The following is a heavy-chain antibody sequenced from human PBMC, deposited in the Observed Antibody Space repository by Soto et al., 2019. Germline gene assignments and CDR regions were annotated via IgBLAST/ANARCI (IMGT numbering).Heavy chain of an antibody. CDR3: ARAPITYYYDSSGYYLDY. CDR1: GFTVSSNY. J-gene: IGHJ4*02. CDR2: IYSGGST. Sequence: HPGGSLRLSCAASGFTVSSNYMSWVRQAPGKGLEWVSVIYSGGSTYYADSVKGRFTISRDNSKNTLYLQMNSLRAEDTAVYYCARAPITYYYDSSGYYLDYWGQGTLVTVSS. V-gene: IGHV3-66*01. D-gene: IGHD3-22*01.